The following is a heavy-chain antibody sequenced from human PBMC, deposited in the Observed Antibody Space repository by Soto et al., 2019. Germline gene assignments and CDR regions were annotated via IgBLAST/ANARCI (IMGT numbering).Heavy chain of an antibody. J-gene: IGHJ4*02. Sequence: XESLKISSQASGYSFSNFLIAWVRQMPGEGLDWLGIIYPDDSDTRYSPSFQGQVTISADKSISTAYLQWSSLKASDTAMYYCARHPDAAQTSDVDYWGQGTLVTVSS. CDR3: ARHPDAAQTSDVDY. CDR2: IYPDDSDT. CDR1: GYSFSNFL. D-gene: IGHD6-25*01. V-gene: IGHV5-51*01.